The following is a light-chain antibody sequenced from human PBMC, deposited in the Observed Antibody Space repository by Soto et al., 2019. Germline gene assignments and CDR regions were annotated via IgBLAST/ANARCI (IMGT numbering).Light chain of an antibody. V-gene: IGKV3-20*01. CDR2: GAS. CDR3: QQYGSSPWT. J-gene: IGKJ1*01. CDR1: QSVSSSY. Sequence: EIVLTQSPGTLSLSPGERATLSCRASQSVSSSYLAWYQQKPGQAPRLLIYGASSRATGIPDRFRGSGSGTDFTLTISRLEPEDFAVYYCQQYGSSPWTFGRGTKVEIK.